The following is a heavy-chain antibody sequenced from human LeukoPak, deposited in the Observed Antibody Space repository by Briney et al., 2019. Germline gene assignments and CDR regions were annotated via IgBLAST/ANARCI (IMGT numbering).Heavy chain of an antibody. CDR1: GFTLSNHW. D-gene: IGHD2-8*01. CDR2: VNRDGSET. Sequence: GGSLRLSCAASGFTLSNHWMTWVRQVPGRGPEWVANVNRDGSETYYLDSVKGRFTISRDNAKSSLYLQMNSLRAEDTALYYCVSNNAMDVWGQGTAVIVSS. V-gene: IGHV3-7*03. CDR3: VSNNAMDV. J-gene: IGHJ6*02.